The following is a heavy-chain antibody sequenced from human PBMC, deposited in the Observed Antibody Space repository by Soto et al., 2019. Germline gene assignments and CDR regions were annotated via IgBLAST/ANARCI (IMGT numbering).Heavy chain of an antibody. CDR2: INAGNGNT. Sequence: QVQLVQSGAEVKKPGASVKVSCKASGYTFTSYAMLWVRQAPGQRLEWMGWINAGNGNTKYSQKFQGRVTITRDTSASTAYTDLSSLGSEDTAVSYCARHVVFGLSEYWRQGPLVTVSS. D-gene: IGHD3-10*02. J-gene: IGHJ1*01. CDR1: GYTFTSYA. V-gene: IGHV1-3*01. CDR3: ARHVVFGLSEY.